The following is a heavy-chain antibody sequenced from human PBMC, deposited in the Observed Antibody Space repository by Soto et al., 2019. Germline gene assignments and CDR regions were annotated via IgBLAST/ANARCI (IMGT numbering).Heavy chain of an antibody. V-gene: IGHV1-2*04. J-gene: IGHJ4*02. CDR1: GYTFTGYY. CDR2: INPNSGGT. D-gene: IGHD6-13*01. CDR3: ARAGIAAAGTLDAWYYFDY. Sequence: QVQLVQSGAEVKKPGASVKVSCKASGYTFTGYYMHWVRQAPGQGLEWMGWINPNSGGTNYAQKFQGWVTMTRDTSISTAYMELSRLRSDDTAVYYWARAGIAAAGTLDAWYYFDYWGQGTLVTVSS.